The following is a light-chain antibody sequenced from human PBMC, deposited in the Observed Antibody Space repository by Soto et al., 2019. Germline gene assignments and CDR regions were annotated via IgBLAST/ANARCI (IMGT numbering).Light chain of an antibody. V-gene: IGKV3-15*01. J-gene: IGKJ1*01. CDR1: QSVSLS. CDR2: GAS. Sequence: EIVLTQSPATLSVSLGDSATLSCRAGQSVSLSLAWYQMRPGQPPRLLIYGASTRATDIPARFSGSASGTEFTLTISSLQSEDFAVYYCQLYTNWPRWTFGQGTKVDIK. CDR3: QLYTNWPRWT.